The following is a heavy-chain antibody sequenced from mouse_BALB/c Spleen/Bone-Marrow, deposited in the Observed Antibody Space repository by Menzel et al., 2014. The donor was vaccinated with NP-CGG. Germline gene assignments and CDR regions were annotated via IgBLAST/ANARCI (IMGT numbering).Heavy chain of an antibody. CDR1: GYSFTGYT. D-gene: IGHD1-1*02. J-gene: IGHJ4*01. V-gene: IGHV1S135*01. CDR3: ARVYGAIAY. CDR2: INPYNGGT. Sequence: VQLKQSGPELAKPGASMKISCKASGYSFTGYTMNWVKQSHGKNLEWIGLINPYNGGTSYNQKFKGKATLTADKPSSTAFMVLLSLTAGYSAVYYCARVYGAIAYWGQGTSVTVSS.